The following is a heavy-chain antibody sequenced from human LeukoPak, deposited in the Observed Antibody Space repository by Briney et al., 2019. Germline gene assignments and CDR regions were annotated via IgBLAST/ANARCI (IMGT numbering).Heavy chain of an antibody. D-gene: IGHD1-1*01. CDR3: AREKEATGFFDY. CDR2: ITTTAGGT. V-gene: IGHV3-23*01. Sequence: GGSLRLSCAASGFNFSKYAMSWVRQTPGKGLEWVSTITTTAGGTYYADSVKGRFTISRDNSENTLYLQMNSLRAEDTALYYCAREKEATGFFDYWGQGTLVTVSS. J-gene: IGHJ4*02. CDR1: GFNFSKYA.